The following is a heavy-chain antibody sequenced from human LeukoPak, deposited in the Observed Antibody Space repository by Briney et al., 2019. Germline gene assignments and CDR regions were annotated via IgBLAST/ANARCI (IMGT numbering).Heavy chain of an antibody. J-gene: IGHJ4*02. CDR1: GFTFSSYS. CDR3: ARDDTRVLMVYAKYYFDY. CDR2: ISSSSSYI. V-gene: IGHV3-21*01. D-gene: IGHD2-8*01. Sequence: GGSLRLSCAASGFTFSSYSMNWVRQAPGKGLEWASSISSSSSYIYYADSVKGRFTISRDNAKNSLYLQMNSLRAEDTAVYYCARDDTRVLMVYAKYYFDYWGQGTLVTVSS.